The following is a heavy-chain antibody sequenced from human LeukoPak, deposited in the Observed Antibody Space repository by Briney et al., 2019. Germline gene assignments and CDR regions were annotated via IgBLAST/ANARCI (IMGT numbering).Heavy chain of an antibody. V-gene: IGHV3-7*05. J-gene: IGHJ4*02. CDR1: GITFSNHQ. CDR2: IKQDGGEK. D-gene: IGHD3-10*01. CDR3: ARWNHDSGSWVLDY. Sequence: PGGSLRLSCAGSGITFSNHQMNCVRRAPGKGLEWVAKIKQDGGEKHYVDSVKGRFTISRDNAKNSLYLQMNSLRVEDTAMYYCARWNHDSGSWVLDYWGPGTLVTVSS.